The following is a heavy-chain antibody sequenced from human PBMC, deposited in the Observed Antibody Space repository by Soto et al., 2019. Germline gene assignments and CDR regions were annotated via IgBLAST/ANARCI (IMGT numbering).Heavy chain of an antibody. D-gene: IGHD6-19*01. V-gene: IGHV3-23*01. Sequence: EVQLLESGGGLVQPGGSLRLSCAASGFTFSTYAMSWVRQAPGKGLEWVSAISDSGDNTYYADSVKGRFTISRDNSKNTLYLHMNNLRAEDTALYYCVKDRSSSDWYGYFDYWGQGTLVTVSS. CDR3: VKDRSSSDWYGYFDY. CDR1: GFTFSTYA. CDR2: ISDSGDNT. J-gene: IGHJ4*02.